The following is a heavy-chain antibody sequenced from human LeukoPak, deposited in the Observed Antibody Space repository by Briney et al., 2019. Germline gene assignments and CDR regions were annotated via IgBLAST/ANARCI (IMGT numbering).Heavy chain of an antibody. J-gene: IGHJ1*01. V-gene: IGHV3-20*04. CDR3: ATNPPGRTYLQD. CDR1: GFTFDDYG. Sequence: PAGSLRLSCAASGFTFDDYGMTWVRQVPGKGLEWIAEINWIGDTTRYAYSVKGRFTISRDNAKNSLDLQINSLRVEDTAFYYCATNPPGRTYLQDWGQGTLVTVSS. CDR2: INWIGDTT. D-gene: IGHD1-1*01.